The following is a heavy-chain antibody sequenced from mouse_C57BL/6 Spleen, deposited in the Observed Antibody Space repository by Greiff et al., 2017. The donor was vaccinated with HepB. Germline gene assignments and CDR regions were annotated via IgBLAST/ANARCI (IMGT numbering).Heavy chain of an antibody. CDR3: ARGWAYYSNDVPLIFDY. CDR2: INPSSGYT. Sequence: QVQLKQSGAELAKPGASVKLSCKASGYTFTSYWMHWVKQRPGQGLEWIGYINPSSGYTKYNQKFKDKATLTADKSSSTAYMQLSSLTYEDSAVYYGARGWAYYSNDVPLIFDYWGQGTTLTVSS. V-gene: IGHV1-7*01. J-gene: IGHJ2*01. CDR1: GYTFTSYW. D-gene: IGHD2-5*01.